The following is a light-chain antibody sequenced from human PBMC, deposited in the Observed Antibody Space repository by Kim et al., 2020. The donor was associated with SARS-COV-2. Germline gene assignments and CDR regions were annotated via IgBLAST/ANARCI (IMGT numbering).Light chain of an antibody. CDR2: DVS. J-gene: IGLJ2*01. CDR1: SSHVGGYTY. V-gene: IGLV2-14*04. Sequence: GQANTISCTGTSSHVGGYTYVSWYQQHPGKAPKLMIYDVSNRPSGVSNRFSGSKSGNTASLTIFGLQDEDEADYYCSSYTSSNTLVFGGGTQLTVL. CDR3: SSYTSSNTLV.